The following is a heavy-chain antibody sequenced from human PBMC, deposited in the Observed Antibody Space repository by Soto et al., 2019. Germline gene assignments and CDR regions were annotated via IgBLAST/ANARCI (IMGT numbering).Heavy chain of an antibody. D-gene: IGHD4-17*01. Sequence: PGGPLRLSCAASGFTFSSYSMNWVRQAPGKGLEWVSSISSSSSYIYYADSVKGRFTISRDNAKISLYLQMNSLRAEDTAVYYCARDDGEGYYYYYYGMDVWGQGTTVTVSS. CDR2: ISSSSSYI. V-gene: IGHV3-21*01. CDR3: ARDDGEGYYYYYYGMDV. CDR1: GFTFSSYS. J-gene: IGHJ6*02.